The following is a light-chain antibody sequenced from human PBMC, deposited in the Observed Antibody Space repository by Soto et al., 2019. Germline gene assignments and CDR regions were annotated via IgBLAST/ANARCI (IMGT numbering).Light chain of an antibody. V-gene: IGLV2-11*01. Sequence: QSALTQPRSVSGSPGQSVTISCTGTSSDVGGYNYVSWYQQYPGKAPKPMIYDVSKRPSGVPDRFSGSKSGNTASLTISGLQAEDEADYHCCSYAGTSWVFGGGTKLTVL. CDR1: SSDVGGYNY. J-gene: IGLJ3*02. CDR3: CSYAGTSWV. CDR2: DVS.